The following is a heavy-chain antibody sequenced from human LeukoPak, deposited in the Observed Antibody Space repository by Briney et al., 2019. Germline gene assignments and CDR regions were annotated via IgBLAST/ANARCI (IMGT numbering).Heavy chain of an antibody. J-gene: IGHJ4*02. D-gene: IGHD1-14*01. CDR2: ISYDGSNK. Sequence: GGSLRLSCAASGFTFSSYGMHWVRQAPGKGLEWVAVISYDGSNKYYADSVKGRFTISRDNSKNTLYLQMNSLRAEDTAVCYCVVGPLDYWGQGTLVTVSS. CDR1: GFTFSSYG. V-gene: IGHV3-30*03. CDR3: VVGPLDY.